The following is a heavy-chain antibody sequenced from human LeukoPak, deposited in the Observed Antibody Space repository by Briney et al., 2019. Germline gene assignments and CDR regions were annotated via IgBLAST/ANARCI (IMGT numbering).Heavy chain of an antibody. J-gene: IGHJ5*02. V-gene: IGHV3-23*01. CDR1: GFNFRFYA. CDR2: VSGGGDNT. CDR3: ASSSGSSWFDP. Sequence: GGSLRLSCAASGFNFRFYAMTWVRQAPGKGLEWVSSVSGGGDNTYYADSVKGRFSISRDNSKNTLYQQMNSLRAEDTAVYYCASSSGSSWFDPWGQGTLVTVSS. D-gene: IGHD3-22*01.